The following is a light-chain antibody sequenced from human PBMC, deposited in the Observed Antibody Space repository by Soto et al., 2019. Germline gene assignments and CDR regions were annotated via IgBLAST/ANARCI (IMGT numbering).Light chain of an antibody. CDR3: SSSTTTTSLVV. V-gene: IGLV2-14*01. J-gene: IGLJ3*02. CDR2: DVS. CDR1: SSDIGDYNY. Sequence: QSALTQPASVSGSPGQSITISCTGTSSDIGDYNYVSWYRQYPGKVPKLVIYDVSHRPSGVSNRFSGSKSGNTASLTISGLQAEDEADYYCSSSTTTTSLVVFGGGTKLTVL.